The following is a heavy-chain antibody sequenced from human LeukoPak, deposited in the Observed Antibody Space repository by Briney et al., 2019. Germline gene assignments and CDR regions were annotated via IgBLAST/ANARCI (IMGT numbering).Heavy chain of an antibody. CDR2: ISAYNGNT. V-gene: IGHV1-18*04. Sequence: GASVKVSCKASGYTFTGYYMHWVRQAPGQGLEWMGWISAYNGNTNYAQKLQGRVTMTTDTSTSTAYVELRSLRSDDTAVYYCALSGSYAPFDYWGQGTLVTVSS. CDR1: GYTFTGYY. J-gene: IGHJ4*02. D-gene: IGHD1-26*01. CDR3: ALSGSYAPFDY.